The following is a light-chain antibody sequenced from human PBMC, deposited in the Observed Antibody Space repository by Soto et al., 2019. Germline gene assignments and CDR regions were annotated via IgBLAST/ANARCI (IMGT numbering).Light chain of an antibody. V-gene: IGKV1-39*01. J-gene: IGKJ4*01. CDR1: QSISSY. Sequence: DIQMTQSPSSLSASVGDRVTITCRASQSISSYLNWYQQKPGKAPKLLIYAASSLQSGVPSRFSGSGYGSDFTLTISSLQPEDSATYYCQQSYTDPLTFGGGTKAEIK. CDR2: AAS. CDR3: QQSYTDPLT.